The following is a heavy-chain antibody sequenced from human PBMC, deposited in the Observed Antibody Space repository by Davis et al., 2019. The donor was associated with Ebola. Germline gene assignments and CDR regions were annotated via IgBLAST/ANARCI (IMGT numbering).Heavy chain of an antibody. Sequence: GGSLRLSCAASGFTFSSYWMSWVRQAPGKGLEWVANIKQDGSEKYYVDSVEGRFTISRDNAKNSLYLQMNSLRAEDTAVYYCARAFSSGSITPFDYWGQGTLVTVSS. J-gene: IGHJ4*02. V-gene: IGHV3-7*03. CDR3: ARAFSSGSITPFDY. CDR1: GFTFSSYW. D-gene: IGHD3-22*01. CDR2: IKQDGSEK.